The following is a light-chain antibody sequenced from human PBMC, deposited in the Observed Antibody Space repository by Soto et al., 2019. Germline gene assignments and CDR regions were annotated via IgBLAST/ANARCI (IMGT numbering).Light chain of an antibody. V-gene: IGLV2-23*02. Sequence: QSALTQPASVSGSPGQSITISCTGTSSDVGNYNLVSWYQHHPGKAPKLMIYEVSKRVSGVSNRFSGSKSGDTSSLTISGLQAEDEADYYSCSFAGSNYVFGTGTKVTVL. J-gene: IGLJ1*01. CDR2: EVS. CDR3: CSFAGSNYV. CDR1: SSDVGNYNL.